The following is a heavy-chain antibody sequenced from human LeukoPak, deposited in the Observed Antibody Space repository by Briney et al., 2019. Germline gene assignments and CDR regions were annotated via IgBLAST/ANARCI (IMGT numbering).Heavy chain of an antibody. V-gene: IGHV1-18*01. Sequence: GASVKVSCKASGYTFTNYAFSWVRQAPGQGLEWMGWISAYNGNTNHAQKLQGRVTMTTDTSTSTLYMELRSLRSDDTAVYYCARDVGEGFCSGGSCSDYWGQGTLVTVSS. CDR3: ARDVGEGFCSGGSCSDY. J-gene: IGHJ4*02. D-gene: IGHD2-15*01. CDR2: ISAYNGNT. CDR1: GYTFTNYA.